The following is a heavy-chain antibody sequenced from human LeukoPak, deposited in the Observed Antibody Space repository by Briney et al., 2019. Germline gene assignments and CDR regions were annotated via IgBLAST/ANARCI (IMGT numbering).Heavy chain of an antibody. CDR1: GFTFINYA. D-gene: IGHD1-26*01. Sequence: GGSLRLSCAASGFTFINYAMTWVRQAPGKGLEWVSAVSGSGVSTYYADSVKGRFTISRDSSKNTLFLQMNSLRAEDTAVYYCAKKYSGSYHFDYWGQGTQVTASP. V-gene: IGHV3-23*01. CDR2: VSGSGVST. CDR3: AKKYSGSYHFDY. J-gene: IGHJ4*02.